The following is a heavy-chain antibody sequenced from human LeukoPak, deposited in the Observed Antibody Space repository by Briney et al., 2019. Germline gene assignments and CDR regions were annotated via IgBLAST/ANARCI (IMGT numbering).Heavy chain of an antibody. CDR3: ARGAYLYSSSSDYYFDY. V-gene: IGHV4-39*07. Sequence: SETLSLTCTVSGGSISSSSYYWGWIRQPPGKGLEWIGSIYYSGSTYYNPSLKSRVTMSVDTSKNQFSLKLSSVTAADTAVYYCARGAYLYSSSSDYYFDYWGQGTLVTVSS. D-gene: IGHD6-6*01. CDR2: IYYSGST. CDR1: GGSISSSSYY. J-gene: IGHJ4*02.